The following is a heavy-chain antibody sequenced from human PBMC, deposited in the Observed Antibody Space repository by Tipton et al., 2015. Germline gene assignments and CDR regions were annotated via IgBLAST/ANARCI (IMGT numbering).Heavy chain of an antibody. CDR3: ARGGGRSWFDY. Sequence: QSGPEVKKPGASVKVSCKASTYTFNNYAIIWVRQAPGQGLEWMGWINPTSGDTVYAQNFLGRVTLTRDTSTSTVYMELTSLTSDDTAIYYCARGGGRSWFDYWGQGTLVSVSS. CDR1: TYTFNNYA. D-gene: IGHD6-25*01. CDR2: INPTSGDT. J-gene: IGHJ5*01. V-gene: IGHV1-2*02.